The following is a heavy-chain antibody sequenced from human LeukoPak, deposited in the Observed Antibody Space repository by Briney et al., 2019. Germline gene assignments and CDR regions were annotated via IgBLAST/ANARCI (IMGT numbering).Heavy chain of an antibody. CDR3: ARSIEWLRSDSYFDY. D-gene: IGHD5-12*01. V-gene: IGHV1-18*01. CDR1: GYTFSSYG. CDR2: ISAYNGDT. J-gene: IGHJ4*02. Sequence: ASVKVSCKASGYTFSSYGITWVRQAPGQGLEWMGWISAYNGDTKSAQKFQGRVTMTTDTSTSTAYMELRSLRSDDTAVYYCARSIEWLRSDSYFDYWGQGTLVTVSS.